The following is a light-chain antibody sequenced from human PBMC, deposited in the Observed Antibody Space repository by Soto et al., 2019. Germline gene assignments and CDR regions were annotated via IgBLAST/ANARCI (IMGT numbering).Light chain of an antibody. CDR1: SSDVGSYNL. CDR3: CSYADSITYV. CDR2: EAN. J-gene: IGLJ1*01. Sequence: QSALNQPASVSGSPGQSITISCTGTSSDVGSYNLVSWYQQYPGKAPKLMIYEANKRPSGVSDRFSGSKSGNTASLTISGLQAEDEADYYCCSYADSITYVVGTGTKLTVL. V-gene: IGLV2-23*01.